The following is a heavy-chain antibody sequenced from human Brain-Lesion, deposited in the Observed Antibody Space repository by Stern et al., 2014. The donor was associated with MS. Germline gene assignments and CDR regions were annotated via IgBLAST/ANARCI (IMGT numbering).Heavy chain of an antibody. V-gene: IGHV4-59*01. Sequence: VQLLESGPGLVKPSETLSLTCTVSYDSISSYYWTWLRQRPGKGLEWIGYINYRRNPNYNPALKSRVTISVDTSKNQFSLKLTSVTAADTAVYYCARAFSDYHDSTPGYWGQGTLVTVSS. CDR2: INYRRNP. D-gene: IGHD3-22*01. CDR3: ARAFSDYHDSTPGY. CDR1: YDSISSYY. J-gene: IGHJ4*02.